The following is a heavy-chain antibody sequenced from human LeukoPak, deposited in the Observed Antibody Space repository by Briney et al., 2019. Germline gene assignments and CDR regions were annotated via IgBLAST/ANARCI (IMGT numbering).Heavy chain of an antibody. D-gene: IGHD6-19*01. CDR2: ISGYNGDT. J-gene: IGHJ3*02. Sequence: ASVKVSCKASGYTFISYGIRWVRQVPGQWLEWMGWISGYNGDTKYAQKLQGRVTMTTDTYPSPDYMELRGLTSDDPAVYFCGRDHSSGWFRHAFDIWGQGTKVTVSS. CDR3: GRDHSSGWFRHAFDI. CDR1: GYTFISYG. V-gene: IGHV1-18*04.